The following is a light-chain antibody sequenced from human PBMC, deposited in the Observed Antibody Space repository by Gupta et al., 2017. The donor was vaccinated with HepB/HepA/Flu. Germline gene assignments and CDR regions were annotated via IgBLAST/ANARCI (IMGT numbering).Light chain of an antibody. CDR2: GAF. CDR3: QQYGSPPGT. J-gene: IGKJ1*01. V-gene: IGKV3-20*01. Sequence: IVLTQSPRTLSLAPGERATFSRRPSQSGSSSYLARYQQKPGQAPRLLIYGAFSRATGIPHRCSGSGSGTDFTLTISRLEPEDYVVDYCQQYGSPPGTFGQGTKVEIK. CDR1: QSGSSSY.